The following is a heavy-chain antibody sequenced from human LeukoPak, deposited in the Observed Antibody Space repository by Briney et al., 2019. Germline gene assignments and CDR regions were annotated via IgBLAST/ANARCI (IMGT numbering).Heavy chain of an antibody. D-gene: IGHD1-26*01. CDR1: GYTFTGYY. Sequence: ASVKVSCKASGYTFTGYYMHWVRQAPGQGLEWIGWINPNSGGTNYAQKFQGRVTMTRDTSISTAYMELSRLRSDDTAVYYCARAAGATTWFDPWGQGTLVTVSS. J-gene: IGHJ5*02. V-gene: IGHV1-2*02. CDR2: INPNSGGT. CDR3: ARAAGATTWFDP.